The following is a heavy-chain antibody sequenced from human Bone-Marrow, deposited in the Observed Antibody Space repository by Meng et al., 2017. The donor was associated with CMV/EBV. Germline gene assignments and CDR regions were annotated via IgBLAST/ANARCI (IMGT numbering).Heavy chain of an antibody. V-gene: IGHV1-69*05. CDR3: ATRGYCSSTSCYDYYYYGMDV. Sequence: SVKVSCKASGGTFSSYAISWVRQAPGQGLEWMGGIIPIFGTANYAQKFQGRVTITTDESTSTAYMELRSLRSDDTAVYYCATRGYCSSTSCYDYYYYGMDVWGQGTTVTVSS. CDR2: IIPIFGTA. J-gene: IGHJ6*02. CDR1: GGTFSSYA. D-gene: IGHD2-2*01.